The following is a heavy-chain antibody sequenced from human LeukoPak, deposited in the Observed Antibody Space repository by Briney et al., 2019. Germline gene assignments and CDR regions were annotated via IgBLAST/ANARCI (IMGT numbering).Heavy chain of an antibody. CDR2: ISQNGDS. CDR1: GGSLSVYY. V-gene: IGHV4-34*01. Sequence: SETLSLTCGVSGGSLSVYYWSWIRQSPGKGLEWIAEISQNGDSNYNMSLKSRVTISLDKSKNQVSLKLNSVTAADTAVYYCARLYRKTYKWNDQPDYWGQGTLVTVSS. D-gene: IGHD1-20*01. CDR3: ARLYRKTYKWNDQPDY. J-gene: IGHJ4*02.